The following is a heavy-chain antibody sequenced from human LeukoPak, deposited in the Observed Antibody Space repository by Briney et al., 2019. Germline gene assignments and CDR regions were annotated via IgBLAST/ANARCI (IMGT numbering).Heavy chain of an antibody. J-gene: IGHJ4*02. CDR1: GGSFSDYY. CDR2: MNHSGCT. V-gene: IGHV4-34*01. CDR3: ARARDVLETGIAVARMDY. Sequence: SQTLSLTCAVYGGSFSDYYWGWIRQPPGEGLECLGEMNHSGCTNYNPSLKSRVTIPLDKSKIQFSVKPSTVTAADTAVYYCARARDVLETGIAVARMDYWGQGTLVTVSS. D-gene: IGHD6-19*01.